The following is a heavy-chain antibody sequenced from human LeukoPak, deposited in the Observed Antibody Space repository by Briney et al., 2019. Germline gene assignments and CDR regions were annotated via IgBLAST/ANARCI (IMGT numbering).Heavy chain of an antibody. CDR2: TRNKANSYTT. CDR1: GFTFSTYA. V-gene: IGHV3-72*01. CDR3: TPRYSGSYSFDY. D-gene: IGHD1-26*01. J-gene: IGHJ4*02. Sequence: PGGSLRLSCAASGFTFSTYAMSWVRQAPGKGLEWVGRTRNKANSYTTEYAASVKGRFTISRDDSRNSLYLQMNSLKTEDTAVYYCTPRYSGSYSFDYWGQGTLVTVSS.